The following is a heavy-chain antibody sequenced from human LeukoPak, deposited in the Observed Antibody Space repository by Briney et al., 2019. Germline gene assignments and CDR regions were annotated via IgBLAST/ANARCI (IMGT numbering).Heavy chain of an antibody. CDR2: ISRSGSTK. V-gene: IGHV3-11*04. CDR3: ARLITGGDY. D-gene: IGHD1-14*01. CDR1: GFTFSDYD. J-gene: IGHJ4*02. Sequence: GGSLRLSCAASGFTFSDYDMRWIRQAPGKGLEWVSSISRSGSTKYYADSVKGRFTISRDNAKNSLFLQMNSLRAEDTAVYYCARLITGGDYWGQGTLVTVSS.